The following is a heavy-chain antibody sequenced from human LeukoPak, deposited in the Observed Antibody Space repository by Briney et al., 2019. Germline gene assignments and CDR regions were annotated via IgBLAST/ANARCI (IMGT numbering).Heavy chain of an antibody. Sequence: PGGSLRLSCAASGFTFSYYAMSWVRQAPGKGLEWVSSISISGGSTYYADSVKGRFTISRDNSKNTLYLQMNSLRAEDTAVYYCARDGIVVPAASNWFDPWGQGTLVTVSS. D-gene: IGHD2-2*01. CDR2: ISISGGST. CDR3: ARDGIVVPAASNWFDP. J-gene: IGHJ5*02. CDR1: GFTFSYYA. V-gene: IGHV3-23*01.